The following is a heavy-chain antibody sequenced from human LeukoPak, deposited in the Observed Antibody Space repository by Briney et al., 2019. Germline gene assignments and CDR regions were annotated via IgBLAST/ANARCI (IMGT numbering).Heavy chain of an antibody. D-gene: IGHD3-3*01. CDR3: ARGGYYTFDS. J-gene: IGHJ4*02. CDR1: GFTFSSYG. CDR2: INKDESAR. V-gene: IGHV3-7*01. Sequence: PGGSLRLSCAASGFTFSSYGMNWVRQAPGKGLEWVASINKDESARYYVDSVKGRFTISRDNAKNSLYLQMNSLRVEDTAVYFCARGGYYTFDSWGQGTLVTVSS.